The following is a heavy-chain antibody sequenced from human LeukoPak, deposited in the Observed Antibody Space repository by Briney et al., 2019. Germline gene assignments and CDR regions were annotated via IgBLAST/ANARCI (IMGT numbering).Heavy chain of an antibody. CDR2: INSDGSTI. D-gene: IGHD4-11*01. V-gene: IGHV3-74*01. Sequence: GGSLRLSCAASGFTYSSYWMHWVRQAPGKGLVWVSRINSDGSTITYADSVKGRFTISRDNAKNTLYLQMNSLRAEDTAVYYCAKEDSNYVSYYYGMDVWGQGTTVTVSS. J-gene: IGHJ6*02. CDR3: AKEDSNYVSYYYGMDV. CDR1: GFTYSSYW.